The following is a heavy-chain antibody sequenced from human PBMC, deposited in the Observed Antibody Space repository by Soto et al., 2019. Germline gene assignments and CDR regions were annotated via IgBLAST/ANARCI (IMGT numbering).Heavy chain of an antibody. CDR1: GYTFTSYA. CDR2: INAGNGNT. Sequence: GASVKVSCKASGYTFTSYAMHWVRQAPGQRLEWMGWINAGNGNTKYSQKFQGRVTITRDTSASTAYMELSSLRSEDTAVYYCARAGVGATGFVYWGQGTLVTVSS. J-gene: IGHJ4*02. CDR3: ARAGVGATGFVY. V-gene: IGHV1-3*01. D-gene: IGHD1-26*01.